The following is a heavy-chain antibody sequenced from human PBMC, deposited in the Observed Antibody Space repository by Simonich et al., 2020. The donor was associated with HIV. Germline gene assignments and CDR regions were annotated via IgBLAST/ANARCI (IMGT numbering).Heavy chain of an antibody. V-gene: IGHV3-7*01. D-gene: IGHD3-16*01. CDR3: TRDGGEY. CDR1: GFTFSSYW. Sequence: EVQLVESGGGLVQPGGSLRLSCAASGFTFSSYWMSWVRQAPGKELEWVANIKQDGSEKYYVDSVKGRLTISRDNAENLLYLQMDSLRAEDTAVYYCTRDGGEYWGQGTLVTVSS. CDR2: IKQDGSEK. J-gene: IGHJ4*02.